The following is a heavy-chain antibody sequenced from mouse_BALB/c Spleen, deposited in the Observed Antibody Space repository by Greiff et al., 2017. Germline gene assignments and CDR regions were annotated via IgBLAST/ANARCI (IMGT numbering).Heavy chain of an antibody. V-gene: IGHV8-11*01. Sequence: QVTLKESGPGILQPSQTLSLTCSFSGFSLSTYGIGVGWIRQPSGKGLEWLAHIWWNDNKYYNTALKSRLTISKDTSNNQVFLKIASVDTADTATYYCARIARGYYSHWYFDVWGAGTTVTVSS. J-gene: IGHJ1*01. CDR3: ARIARGYYSHWYFDV. CDR2: IWWNDNK. CDR1: GFSLSTYGIG. D-gene: IGHD2-12*01.